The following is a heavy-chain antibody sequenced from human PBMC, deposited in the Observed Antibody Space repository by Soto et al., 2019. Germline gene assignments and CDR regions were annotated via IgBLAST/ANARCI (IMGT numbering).Heavy chain of an antibody. D-gene: IGHD3-22*01. Sequence: PSETLSLTCTVSGGSISSSSYYWGWIRQPPGKGLEWIGNVYYGGSTYYNPSLKSRVTISVETSKSQFSLKLSSVTAADTAVYYCAGGDYYHSSGYYFYYYTMDFWGQGTTVTVSS. V-gene: IGHV4-39*01. CDR1: GGSISSSSYY. CDR2: VYYGGST. CDR3: AGGDYYHSSGYYFYYYTMDF. J-gene: IGHJ6*02.